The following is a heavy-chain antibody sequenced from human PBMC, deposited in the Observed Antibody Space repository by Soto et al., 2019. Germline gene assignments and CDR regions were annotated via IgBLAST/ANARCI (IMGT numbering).Heavy chain of an antibody. CDR3: ERDHAFDI. V-gene: IGHV3-30-3*01. Sequence: GGSLRLSCAASGFTFSSYAMHWVRQAPGKGLEWVAVISYDGSNKYYADSVKGRFIISRDNSKNTLYLQMNSLRAEDTAVYYCERDHAFDIWGQGTMVTVSS. CDR2: ISYDGSNK. J-gene: IGHJ3*02. CDR1: GFTFSSYA.